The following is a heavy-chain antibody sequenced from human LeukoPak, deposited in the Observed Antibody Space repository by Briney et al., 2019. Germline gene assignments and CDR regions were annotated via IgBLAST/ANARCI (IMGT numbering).Heavy chain of an antibody. D-gene: IGHD4-17*01. CDR3: ARGRTTNFDY. CDR1: GGSICSYY. CDR2: IYYSGST. J-gene: IGHJ4*02. Sequence: SETLSLTCTVSGGSICSYYWSWIRQPPGKGLEWIGYIYYSGSTNYNPSLKSRVTISVDTSKNQFSLKLSSVTAADTAVYYCARGRTTNFDYWGQGTLVTVSS. V-gene: IGHV4-59*01.